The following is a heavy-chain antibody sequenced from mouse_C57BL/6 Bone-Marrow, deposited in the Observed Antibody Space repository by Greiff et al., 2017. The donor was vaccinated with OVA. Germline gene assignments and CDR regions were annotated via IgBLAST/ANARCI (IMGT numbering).Heavy chain of an antibody. CDR3: TAHWF. V-gene: IGHV14-4*01. CDR2: INPENGDT. Sequence: VQLQQSGAELVRPGASVKLSCTVSGFNIKSEYIHWVKQRPEQGLEWIGWINPENGDTEYASKFQGKDTLTADTSSNPDYLQLSSLTSEDTAVYYCTAHWFWGQGTTLTVSS. CDR1: GFNIKSEY. J-gene: IGHJ2*01. D-gene: IGHD2-2*01.